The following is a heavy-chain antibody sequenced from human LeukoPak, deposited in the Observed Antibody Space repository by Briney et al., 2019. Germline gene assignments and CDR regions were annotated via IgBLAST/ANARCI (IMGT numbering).Heavy chain of an antibody. J-gene: IGHJ4*02. CDR2: INPNSGGT. CDR3: ARDNGDYGDFDY. V-gene: IGHV1-2*02. Sequence: ASVKVSCKASGYTFTGYYMHWVRHAPGQGHERMGWINPNSGGTNYAQKFQGTVTMTRDTSISTAYMELSRLRSDDTAVYYCARDNGDYGDFDYWGQGTLVTVSS. D-gene: IGHD4-17*01. CDR1: GYTFTGYY.